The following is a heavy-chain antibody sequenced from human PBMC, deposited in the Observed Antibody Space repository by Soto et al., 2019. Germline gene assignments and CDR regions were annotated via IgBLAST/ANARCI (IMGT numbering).Heavy chain of an antibody. J-gene: IGHJ4*02. CDR3: ARGMSGDLTWALY. V-gene: IGHV4-34*01. CDR1: GGSFSGYY. CDR2: IYYSEST. D-gene: IGHD3-3*01. Sequence: SETLSLTCAVYGGSFSGYYWSWIRQTPGKGLEWIGSIYYSESTHYNPSLKSRVTISVDTSKNQFSLKLSSVTAADTAVYYCARGMSGDLTWALYWGQGTLVTVSS.